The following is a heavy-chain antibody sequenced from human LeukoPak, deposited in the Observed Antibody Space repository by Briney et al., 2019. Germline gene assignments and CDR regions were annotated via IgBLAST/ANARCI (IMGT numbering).Heavy chain of an antibody. V-gene: IGHV3-23*01. D-gene: IGHD6-6*01. CDR1: GFTFSSYA. CDR2: ISGSGGST. CDR3: ARGDGYSSSPTDY. J-gene: IGHJ4*02. Sequence: GGSLRLSCAASGFTFSSYAMSWVRQAPGKGLEWVSAISGSGGSTYYADSVKGRFTISRDNSKNTLYLQMNSLRAEDTAVYYCARGDGYSSSPTDYWGQGTLVTVSS.